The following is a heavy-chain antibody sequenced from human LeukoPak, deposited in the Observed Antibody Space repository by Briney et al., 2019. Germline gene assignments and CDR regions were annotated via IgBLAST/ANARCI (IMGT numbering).Heavy chain of an antibody. CDR1: AFSFSSYE. CDR3: ARIGAGSSRDY. V-gene: IGHV3-21*01. CDR2: IVGSSST. Sequence: TGGSLRLSCAASAFSFSSYETNWVRQAPGKGLEWVSSIVGSSSTYYADSLKGRFTISRDNAKNSPYLQMNSLRAEDTAVYYCARIGAGSSRDYWGQGTLVTVSS. J-gene: IGHJ4*02. D-gene: IGHD6-13*01.